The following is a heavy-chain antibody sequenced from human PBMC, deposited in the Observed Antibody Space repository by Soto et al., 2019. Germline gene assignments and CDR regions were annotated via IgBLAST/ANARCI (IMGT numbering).Heavy chain of an antibody. V-gene: IGHV1-18*01. J-gene: IGHJ4*02. CDR2: ISAYNGNT. D-gene: IGHD3-9*01. Sequence: QVQLVQSGAEVKKPGASVKVSCKASGYTFTSYGISWVRQAPGQGLEWMGWISAYNGNTNYAQKLQGRVTMTTDTSTRTAYMELRSLRSDDTAVYYCARPGGKVRYFDWLSAFDYWGQGTLVTVSS. CDR3: ARPGGKVRYFDWLSAFDY. CDR1: GYTFTSYG.